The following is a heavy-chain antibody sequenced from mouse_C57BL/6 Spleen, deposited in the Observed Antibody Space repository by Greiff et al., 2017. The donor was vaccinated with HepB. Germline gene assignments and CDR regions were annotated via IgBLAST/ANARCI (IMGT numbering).Heavy chain of an antibody. CDR2: VWSGGST. CDR3: ATPWGGTWFAD. V-gene: IGHV2-2*01. CDR1: GFSLTSYG. J-gene: IGHJ3*01. D-gene: IGHD3-3*01. Sequence: QVQLQQSGPGLVQPSQSLSITCTVSGFSLTSYGVHWVRQSPGKGLEWLGVVWSGGSTDYNAAYISRLSISKDNSKRQVFFKMNSLQADETAIYYGATPWGGTWFADWGQGTLVTVSA.